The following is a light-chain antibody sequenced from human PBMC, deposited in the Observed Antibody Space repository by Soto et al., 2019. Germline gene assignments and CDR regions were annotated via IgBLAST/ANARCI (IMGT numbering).Light chain of an antibody. CDR1: SDDIGLYNY. CDR2: EVS. Sequence: QSVLTQPASVSGSPGQSISISCTGTSDDIGLYNYVSWYQQHPGKAPKLILYEVSNRPSGVSNRFSGSKSGHTASLTITGLQAADEADYYCSSYTTSRGITLGVFGTGTKLTVL. V-gene: IGLV2-14*01. J-gene: IGLJ1*01. CDR3: SSYTTSRGITLGV.